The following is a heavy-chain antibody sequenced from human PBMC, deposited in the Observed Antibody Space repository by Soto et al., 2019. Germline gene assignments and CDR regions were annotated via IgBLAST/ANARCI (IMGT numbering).Heavy chain of an antibody. CDR3: AREAGYCSGGSCTTCTCYFDY. V-gene: IGHV1-69*13. D-gene: IGHD2-15*01. Sequence: GASVKVSCKASGCTFSSYAISWVRQAPGQGLEWMGGIIPIFGTANYAQKFQGRVTITADESTSTAYMELSSLRSEDTAVYYCAREAGYCSGGSCTTCTCYFDYWGQGTLVTVSS. CDR1: GCTFSSYA. J-gene: IGHJ4*02. CDR2: IIPIFGTA.